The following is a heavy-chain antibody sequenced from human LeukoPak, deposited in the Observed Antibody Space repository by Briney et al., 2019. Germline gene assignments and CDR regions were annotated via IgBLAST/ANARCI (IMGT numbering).Heavy chain of an antibody. J-gene: IGHJ3*02. CDR1: GYTFTSYD. CDR2: MNPNSGNT. CDR3: ARGYCSGGSCSHDAFDI. V-gene: IGHV1-8*03. D-gene: IGHD2-15*01. Sequence: GASVKVSCKASGYTFTSYDINWVRQATGQGLEWMGWMNPNSGNTGYAQKFQGRVTITRNTSISTAYMELSSLRSEDTVVYYCARGYCSGGSCSHDAFDIWGQGTMVTVSS.